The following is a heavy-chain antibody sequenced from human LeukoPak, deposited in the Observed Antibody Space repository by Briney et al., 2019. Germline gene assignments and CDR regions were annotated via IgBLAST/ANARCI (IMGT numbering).Heavy chain of an antibody. J-gene: IGHJ4*02. CDR1: GYAFGSYG. V-gene: IGHV1-18*01. CDR3: ARFGELYFDS. D-gene: IGHD3-10*01. CDR2: IKDYNGKT. Sequence: ASVKISCKASGYAFGSYGISWVRQAPGQGLEWIGWIKDYNGKTKYAQRAQGRVDMPTDTSTSTAYMELRSLRSDDTAVYYCARFGELYFDSWGQGTLVTVSS.